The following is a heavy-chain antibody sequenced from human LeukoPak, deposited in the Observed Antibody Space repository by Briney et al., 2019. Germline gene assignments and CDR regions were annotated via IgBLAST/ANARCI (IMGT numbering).Heavy chain of an antibody. CDR2: ISGSGGST. CDR1: GFTFSSYA. D-gene: IGHD6-19*01. Sequence: GRSLRLSCAASGFTFSSYAMSWVRQAPGKGLEWISAISGSGGSTYYADSVKGRFTISRDNSKNTLYLQMNSLRAEDTAVYYCAKDLLARYSSGTDYWGQGTLVTVSS. J-gene: IGHJ4*02. CDR3: AKDLLARYSSGTDY. V-gene: IGHV3-23*01.